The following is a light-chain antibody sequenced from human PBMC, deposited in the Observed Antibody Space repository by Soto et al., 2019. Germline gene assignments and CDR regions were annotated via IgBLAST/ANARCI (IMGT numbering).Light chain of an antibody. Sequence: DIQMTQSPSTLSASVGDRVTITCRASQSISNWLAWYQQKPGKAPKLLIYLASSLESGVPSRFSGSGSGTEFTLTISNLQPDDFATYCCQQSNTYSWTFGQWTKVEIK. CDR1: QSISNW. J-gene: IGKJ1*01. CDR2: LAS. V-gene: IGKV1-5*03. CDR3: QQSNTYSWT.